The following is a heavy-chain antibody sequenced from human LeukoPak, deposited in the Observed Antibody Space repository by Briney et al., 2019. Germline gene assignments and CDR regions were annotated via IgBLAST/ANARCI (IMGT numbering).Heavy chain of an antibody. D-gene: IGHD1-1*01. V-gene: IGHV3-74*01. Sequence: GGSLRLSCAASGFTFSSYWMHWVRQAPGKGLVWVSRINTDGSSTSYADSVKGRITISRDNAKNTLYLRMNSLRAEDTAVYYCARGPTTYFDCWGQGTLVTVSS. CDR2: INTDGSST. CDR1: GFTFSSYW. J-gene: IGHJ4*02. CDR3: ARGPTTYFDC.